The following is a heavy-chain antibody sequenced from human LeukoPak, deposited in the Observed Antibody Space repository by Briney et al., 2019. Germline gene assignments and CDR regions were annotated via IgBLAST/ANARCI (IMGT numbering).Heavy chain of an antibody. CDR1: GYTFTGYH. Sequence: GASVKVSCKASGYTFTGYHMHWVRQAPGQGLEWMGWINPNSGGTNYAQKFQGRVTMTRDTSISTAYMELSRLRSDDTAVYYCAREAGPIAVAGDYWGQGTLVTVSS. J-gene: IGHJ4*02. CDR2: INPNSGGT. CDR3: AREAGPIAVAGDY. V-gene: IGHV1-2*02. D-gene: IGHD6-19*01.